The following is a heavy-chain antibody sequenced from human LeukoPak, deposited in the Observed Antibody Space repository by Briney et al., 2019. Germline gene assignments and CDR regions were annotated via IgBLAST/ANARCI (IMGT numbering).Heavy chain of an antibody. CDR2: IYYSGDT. J-gene: IGHJ4*02. CDR3: ARVSLWEYGDYLYYFDY. V-gene: IGHV4-39*02. Sequence: SETLSLTCTVSGGSIGGSPYFWGWIRQPPGKGLEWIGTIYYSGDTYYNSSLKSRVTISVDTSKNHFSLRLSSVTAADTAVYYCARVSLWEYGDYLYYFDYWGQGTLVTVSS. D-gene: IGHD4-17*01. CDR1: GGSIGGSPYF.